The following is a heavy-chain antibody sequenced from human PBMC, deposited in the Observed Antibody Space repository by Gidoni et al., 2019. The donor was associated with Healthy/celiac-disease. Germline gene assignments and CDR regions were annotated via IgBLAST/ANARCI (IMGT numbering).Heavy chain of an antibody. CDR3: ARLYYYDSSGYS. Sequence: EVQLVESGGGLVQPGGSLRLSCAASGFTFSSYEMNWVRQAPGKGLEWVSYISSSGSTIYYADSVKGRFTISRDNAKNSLYLQMNSLRAEDTAVYYCARLYYYDSSGYSWGQGTLVTVSS. D-gene: IGHD3-22*01. J-gene: IGHJ4*02. CDR2: ISSSGSTI. V-gene: IGHV3-48*03. CDR1: GFTFSSYE.